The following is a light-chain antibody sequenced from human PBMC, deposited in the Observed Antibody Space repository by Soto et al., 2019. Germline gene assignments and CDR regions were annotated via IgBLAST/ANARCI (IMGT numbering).Light chain of an antibody. Sequence: DIQMTQSPSSVSASVGDRVTITCRASQDINKWLAWYQQKPGLAPNPVIYTASRLHGGGPSRFSGSGSGTDFTFTISSLQPEDIATYYCQQYDNLPTWTFGQGSKVDIK. J-gene: IGKJ1*01. CDR1: QDINKW. CDR2: TAS. V-gene: IGKV1-12*01. CDR3: QQYDNLPTWT.